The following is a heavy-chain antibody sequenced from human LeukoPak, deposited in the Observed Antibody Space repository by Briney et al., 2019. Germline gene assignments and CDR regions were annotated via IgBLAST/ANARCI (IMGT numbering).Heavy chain of an antibody. Sequence: GGSLRLSCAASGFTFSSYGMHSVRQAPGKGLEWVAFIRYDGSNKYYADSVKGRFTISRDNSKNTLYLQMNSLRAEDTAVYYCAKAGVVPAAPWAFAIWGQGTMVTVSS. J-gene: IGHJ3*02. V-gene: IGHV3-30*02. D-gene: IGHD2-2*01. CDR3: AKAGVVPAAPWAFAI. CDR1: GFTFSSYG. CDR2: IRYDGSNK.